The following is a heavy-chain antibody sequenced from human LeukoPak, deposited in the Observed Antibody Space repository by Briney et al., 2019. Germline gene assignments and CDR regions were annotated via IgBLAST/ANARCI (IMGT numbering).Heavy chain of an antibody. Sequence: GGSLRLSCAASGFTFSDYYMSWIRQAPGKGLEWVSYISSSGSTIYYADSVKGRFTISRDNAKNSLYLQMNSLRAEDTAVYYCVKGLVAGPLGYFDYWGQGTLVTVSS. V-gene: IGHV3-11*01. CDR3: VKGLVAGPLGYFDY. J-gene: IGHJ4*02. D-gene: IGHD6-19*01. CDR1: GFTFSDYY. CDR2: ISSSGSTI.